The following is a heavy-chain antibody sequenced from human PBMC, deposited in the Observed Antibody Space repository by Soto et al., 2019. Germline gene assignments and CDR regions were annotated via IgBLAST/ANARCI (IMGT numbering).Heavy chain of an antibody. CDR3: ARAEVRGVITQYYFDY. J-gene: IGHJ4*02. CDR1: GGTFSNYA. V-gene: IGHV1-69*06. Sequence: QAQLVQSGAEVNKPGSSVKVSCKASGGTFSNYAISWVRQAPGQGLEWMGGIIPIFDTAIYAQKFQDRVTITADKSTSTAYMELSSLRFEDTAVYYCARAEVRGVITQYYFDYWGQGTLVTVSS. CDR2: IIPIFDTA. D-gene: IGHD3-10*01.